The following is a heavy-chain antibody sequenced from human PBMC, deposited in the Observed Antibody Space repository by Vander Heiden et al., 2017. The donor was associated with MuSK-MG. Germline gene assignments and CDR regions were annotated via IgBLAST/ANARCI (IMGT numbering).Heavy chain of an antibody. J-gene: IGHJ2*01. Sequence: EVHLLESGGRLVQSGGSLRPSWAASGILFARSAMSPVSPAPGKGLGWVSGVRGRGASTYYADPVKGRFTISRDNSKNTLYLQMNSLRAEDAAVYYCAKNNVDSSGWTHWYFDLWGRGTLVTVSS. CDR2: VRGRGAST. D-gene: IGHD6-19*01. CDR3: AKNNVDSSGWTHWYFDL. V-gene: IGHV3-23*01. CDR1: GILFARSA.